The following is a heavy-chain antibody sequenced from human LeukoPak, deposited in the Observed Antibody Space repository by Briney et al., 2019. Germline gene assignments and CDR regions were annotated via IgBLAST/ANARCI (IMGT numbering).Heavy chain of an antibody. J-gene: IGHJ4*02. D-gene: IGHD5-18*01. V-gene: IGHV4-61*02. Sequence: SETLSLTCTVSGGSIGSGGYYWSWIRQPAGKGLEWIGRIYTSGSTNYNPSLKSRVTMSADTSKNQFSLKLSSVTAADTAVYYCARDQSDTAMATLDYWGQGTLVTVSS. CDR3: ARDQSDTAMATLDY. CDR1: GGSIGSGGYY. CDR2: IYTSGST.